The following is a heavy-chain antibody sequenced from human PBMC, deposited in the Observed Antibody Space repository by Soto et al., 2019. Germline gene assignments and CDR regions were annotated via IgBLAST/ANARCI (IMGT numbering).Heavy chain of an antibody. CDR3: ARDGIAAAGTVGWFDP. V-gene: IGHV4-59*01. J-gene: IGHJ5*02. D-gene: IGHD6-13*01. CDR1: GGSISSYY. Sequence: SETLSLTCTVSGGSISSYYWSWIRQPPGKGLEWIGYIYYSGSTNYNPSLKSRVTISVDTSKNQFSLKLSSVTAADTAVYYCARDGIAAAGTVGWFDPWGQGTLVTVSS. CDR2: IYYSGST.